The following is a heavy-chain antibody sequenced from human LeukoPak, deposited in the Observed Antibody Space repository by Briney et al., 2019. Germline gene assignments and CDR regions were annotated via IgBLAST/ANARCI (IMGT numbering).Heavy chain of an antibody. CDR3: AKTLWGGTAMVTDY. Sequence: ASVKVSCKASGYTFTGYYIHWIRQTGQGLEWMGWINPESGDTHSSQRFHDRVTMTRDTSISTAYMELSRLTFEDTAVYYCAKTLWGGTAMVTDYWGQGTLVTVSS. CDR1: GYTFTGYY. CDR2: INPESGDT. J-gene: IGHJ4*02. V-gene: IGHV1-2*02. D-gene: IGHD5-18*01.